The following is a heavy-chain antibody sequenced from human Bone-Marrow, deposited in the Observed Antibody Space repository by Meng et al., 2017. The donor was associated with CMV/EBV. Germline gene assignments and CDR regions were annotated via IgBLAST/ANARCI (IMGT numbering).Heavy chain of an antibody. D-gene: IGHD3-3*01. V-gene: IGHV4-61*08. Sequence: SETLSLTCTVSGGSISSGDYYWSWIRQPPGKGLEWIGYIYYSGSTNYNPSLKSRVTISVDTSKNQFSLKLSSVTAADTAVYYCARAYYDFWSGYFYYYYGMDVWGQGTTVTVSS. CDR2: IYYSGST. CDR1: GGSISSGDYY. CDR3: ARAYYDFWSGYFYYYYGMDV. J-gene: IGHJ6*02.